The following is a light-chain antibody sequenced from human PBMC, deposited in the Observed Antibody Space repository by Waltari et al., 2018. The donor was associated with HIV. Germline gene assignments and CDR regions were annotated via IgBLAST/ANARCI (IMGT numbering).Light chain of an antibody. CDR3: QAWDGSLSGVV. CDR2: GNG. CDR1: SSHIRAGYD. V-gene: IGLV1-40*01. Sequence: QSVLTQPPSVSGAPGQRVTLSCTGSSSHIRAGYDVHLYQKLPETAPKLLIYGNGNRPSGVPDRFSGSKSGTSASLAISGLQAEDEADYYCQAWDGSLSGVVFGGGTKLTVL. J-gene: IGLJ3*02.